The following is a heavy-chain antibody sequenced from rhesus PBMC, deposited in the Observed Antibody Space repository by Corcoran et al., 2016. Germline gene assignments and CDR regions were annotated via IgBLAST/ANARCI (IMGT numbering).Heavy chain of an antibody. D-gene: IGHD6-31*01. J-gene: IGHJ2*01. V-gene: IGHV4S11*01. CDR2: SYDRGIST. CDR3: VRGRGAAAGAWVWYFDL. Sequence: QVQLQESGPGLVKPLETLSFTCAVSGGSISSNYWSWIRQPPGKGLEWIGYSYDRGISTQSPPYRTGHVTLSVDTAKNQFSLKLSSVTAADTAVDYCVRGRGAAAGAWVWYFDLWGPGTPITISS. CDR1: GGSISSNY.